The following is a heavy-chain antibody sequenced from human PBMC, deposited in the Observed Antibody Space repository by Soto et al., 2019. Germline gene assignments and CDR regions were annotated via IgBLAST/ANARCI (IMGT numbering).Heavy chain of an antibody. V-gene: IGHV3-33*01. CDR1: GVAFSRHG. CDR3: TTWVSDYYDKSGRLQD. Sequence: PGGSLRLSCAASGVAFSRHGMHWVRQPPGKGLEWVAAIAYDGSNEFYGDSVKGRFTVSRDNSKNTLYLQMDSLTAEDTAVYYCTTWVSDYYDKSGRLQDWGQGASVTVSS. J-gene: IGHJ4*02. CDR2: IAYDGSNE. D-gene: IGHD3-22*01.